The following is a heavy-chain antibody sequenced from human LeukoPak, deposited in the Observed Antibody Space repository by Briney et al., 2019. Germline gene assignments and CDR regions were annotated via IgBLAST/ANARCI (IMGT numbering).Heavy chain of an antibody. Sequence: ASVKASCKSSGYTSTNSYIHWVRQAPGQGLEWMGIIRPRDGSRDYAEKFQGRVSMTRDTSTSTLYMGLSSLRSEDTATYFCARGADQEFDFWGQGTLVTVSS. CDR3: ARGADQEFDF. V-gene: IGHV1-46*01. CDR2: IRPRDGSR. J-gene: IGHJ4*02. CDR1: GYTSTNSY.